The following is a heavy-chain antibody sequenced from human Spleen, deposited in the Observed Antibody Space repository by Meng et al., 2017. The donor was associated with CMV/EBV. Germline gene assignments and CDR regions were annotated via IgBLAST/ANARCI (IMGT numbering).Heavy chain of an antibody. CDR2: TRYDGSEK. Sequence: AANGFTLSSNSRHWVRQAPGKGLEWVTFTRYDGSEKYYAGSVKGRFTISRDNSKKTVYLQMNSLRTEDTAVYYCAKESTISALSIDFWGQGTLVTVSS. CDR3: AKESTISALSIDF. J-gene: IGHJ4*02. V-gene: IGHV3-30*02. D-gene: IGHD3-9*01. CDR1: GFTLSSNS.